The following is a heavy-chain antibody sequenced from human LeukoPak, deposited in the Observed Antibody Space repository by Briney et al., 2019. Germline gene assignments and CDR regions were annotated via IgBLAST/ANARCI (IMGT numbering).Heavy chain of an antibody. J-gene: IGHJ4*02. CDR2: IYTSGST. CDR3: ARVSIWDGGNSGRYYFDY. V-gene: IGHV4-61*02. Sequence: SQTLSLTCTVSGGSISSGSYYWSWIRQPAGKGLEWIGRIYTSGSTNYNPSLKSRVTISVDTSKNQFSLKLNSVTAADTAVYYCARVSIWDGGNSGRYYFDYWGQGTLVTVSS. D-gene: IGHD4-23*01. CDR1: GGSISSGSYY.